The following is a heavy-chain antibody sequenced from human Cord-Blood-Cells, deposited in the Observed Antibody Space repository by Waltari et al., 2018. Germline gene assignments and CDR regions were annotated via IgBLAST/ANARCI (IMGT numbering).Heavy chain of an antibody. Sequence: QVQLVQSGAEVKKPGSSVKVSCKASGGTFSSYAISWVRQAPGQGLEWMGGIIPIFGTANYAQKFQGRVTITADESTSTAYMELSSLRSEDTAVYYCASFPDSGSYPRDAFDIWGQGTMVTVSS. J-gene: IGHJ3*02. D-gene: IGHD1-26*01. CDR1: GGTFSSYA. CDR3: ASFPDSGSYPRDAFDI. CDR2: IIPIFGTA. V-gene: IGHV1-69*01.